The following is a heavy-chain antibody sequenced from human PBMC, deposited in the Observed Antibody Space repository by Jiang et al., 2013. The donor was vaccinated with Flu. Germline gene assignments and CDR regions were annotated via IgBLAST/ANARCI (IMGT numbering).Heavy chain of an antibody. CDR2: IWYDGSNK. V-gene: IGHV3-33*01. CDR3: ARAKSLKQSIALGY. D-gene: IGHD6-6*01. CDR1: GFTFSSYG. Sequence: VESGGGVVQPWRSLRLSCAASGFTFSSYGMHWVRQAPGKGLEWVAVIWYDGSNKYYADSVKGRFTISRDNSKNTLYLQMNSLRAEDTAVYYCARAKSLKQSIALGYWGQGTLVTVSS. J-gene: IGHJ4*02.